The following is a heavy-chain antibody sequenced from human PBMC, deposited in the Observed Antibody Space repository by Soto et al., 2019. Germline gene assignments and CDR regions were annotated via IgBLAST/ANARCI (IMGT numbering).Heavy chain of an antibody. CDR2: INSDGSST. V-gene: IGHV3-74*01. D-gene: IGHD2-8*01. Sequence: GLVWVSRINSDGSSTTYADSVKGRFTISRDNAKNTLYLQMNSLRAEDTAVYYCSSGHCTNGVCRGYYFDYWGQGTLVTVSS. J-gene: IGHJ4*02. CDR3: SSGHCTNGVCRGYYFDY.